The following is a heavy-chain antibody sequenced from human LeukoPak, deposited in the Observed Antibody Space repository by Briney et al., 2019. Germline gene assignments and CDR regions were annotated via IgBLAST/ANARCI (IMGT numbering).Heavy chain of an antibody. CDR2: INGNSGDT. Sequence: GASVTVSCKASGYTFTGYYLHWMRQAPGQGLEWMGWINGNSGDTNYAQKFQGRVTMTRDTSISTAYMDLIRLTSDDTAVYYCVRVAVTGIAYFQYWGQGTLVTVPS. J-gene: IGHJ1*01. CDR1: GYTFTGYY. V-gene: IGHV1-2*02. D-gene: IGHD6-19*01. CDR3: VRVAVTGIAYFQY.